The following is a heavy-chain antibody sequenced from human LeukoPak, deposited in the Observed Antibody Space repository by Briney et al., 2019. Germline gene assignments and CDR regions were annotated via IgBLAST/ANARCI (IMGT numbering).Heavy chain of an antibody. CDR3: AREERFGEFGFDY. CDR2: INPNSGGT. D-gene: IGHD3-10*01. Sequence: ASVKVSCKASGYTFTGYYMHWVRQAPGQGLEWMGWINPNSGGTSYAQKFQGWVTMTRDTSISTAYMELSRLRSDDTAVYYCAREERFGEFGFDYWGQGTLVTVSS. CDR1: GYTFTGYY. V-gene: IGHV1-2*04. J-gene: IGHJ4*02.